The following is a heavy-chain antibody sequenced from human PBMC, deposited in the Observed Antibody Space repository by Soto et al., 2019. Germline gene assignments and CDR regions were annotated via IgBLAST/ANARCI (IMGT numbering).Heavy chain of an antibody. CDR3: ARDGVDVSRTTVRRGAVDI. CDR2: FLPVFTTA. Sequence: QVQLVQSGAEVKKPGSSVKVSCKASGGSFSTYGISWVRQAPGQGLEWMGGFLPVFTTAKYAQKFQGRVSITADESTYTAYMELSSLRSDDTAVYFCARDGVDVSRTTVRRGAVDIWGQGTVVTVSS. V-gene: IGHV1-69*01. J-gene: IGHJ3*02. CDR1: GGSFSTYG. D-gene: IGHD4-17*01.